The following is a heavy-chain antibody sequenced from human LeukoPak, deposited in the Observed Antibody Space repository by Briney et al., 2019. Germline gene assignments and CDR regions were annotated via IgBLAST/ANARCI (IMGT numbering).Heavy chain of an antibody. D-gene: IGHD4-17*01. CDR1: GGSISRGGYY. CDR2: IYHSGST. V-gene: IGHV4-31*03. CDR3: ARGSLPTVTPDY. J-gene: IGHJ4*02. Sequence: SQTLSLTCTVSGGSISRGGYYWSWIRQHPGKGLEWIGYIYHSGSTYYNPSLKSRVTISVDTSKNQFSLKLSSVTAADTAVYYCARGSLPTVTPDYWGQGTLVTVSS.